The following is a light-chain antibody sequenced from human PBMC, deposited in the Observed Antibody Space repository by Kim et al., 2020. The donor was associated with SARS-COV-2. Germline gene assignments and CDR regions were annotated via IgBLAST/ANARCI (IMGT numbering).Light chain of an antibody. J-gene: IGKJ1*01. V-gene: IGKV3-20*01. CDR3: QQYVSSPQT. CDR1: QSVSRSY. Sequence: PPGETATLSCRASQSVSRSYLAWYQQKPGQAPRLLMYDASTRATGIPDRFSGSGSGTDFTLTITRLEPEDFAVYNCQQYVSSPQTFGQGTKVDIK. CDR2: DAS.